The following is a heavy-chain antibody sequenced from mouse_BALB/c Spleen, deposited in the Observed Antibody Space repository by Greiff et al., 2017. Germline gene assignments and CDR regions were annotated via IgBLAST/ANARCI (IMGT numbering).Heavy chain of an antibody. Sequence: EVKLMESGGGLVQPGGSLKLSCAASGFDFSRYWMSWVRQAPGKGLEWIGEINPDSSTINYTPSLKDKFIISRDNAKNTLYLQMSKVRSEDTALYYCARLGYDERFAYWGQGTLVTVSA. J-gene: IGHJ3*01. CDR1: GFDFSRYW. CDR3: ARLGYDERFAY. D-gene: IGHD2-14*01. V-gene: IGHV4-1*02. CDR2: INPDSSTI.